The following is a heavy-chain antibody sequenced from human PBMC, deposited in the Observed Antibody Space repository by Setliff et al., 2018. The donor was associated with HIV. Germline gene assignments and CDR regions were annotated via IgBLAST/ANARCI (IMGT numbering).Heavy chain of an antibody. CDR3: ATEMAAIRQDAFDI. CDR1: GVSISNGVYF. J-gene: IGHJ3*02. Sequence: PSETLSLTCSVSGVSISNGVYFWSWLRQHPGKGLEWVGYIYYSGDTYYNPSLKSRVTISVDTSGNRFSLTLNSVTAADTAVYYCATEMAAIRQDAFDIWGLGTRVTVSS. CDR2: IYYSGDT. V-gene: IGHV4-31*03. D-gene: IGHD6-19*01.